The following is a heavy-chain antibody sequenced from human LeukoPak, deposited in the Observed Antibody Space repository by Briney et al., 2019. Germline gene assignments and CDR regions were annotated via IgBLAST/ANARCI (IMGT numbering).Heavy chain of an antibody. CDR2: MNPNSGNT. CDR3: ARVREGWLHHYYYYMDV. J-gene: IGHJ6*03. Sequence: ASVKVSCKASGYTFTIYDINWVRQATGQGLEWMGWMNPNSGNTGYAQKFQGRVTMTRNTSISTAYMELSSLRSEDTAVYYCARVREGWLHHYYYYMDVWGKGTTVTISS. D-gene: IGHD5-24*01. V-gene: IGHV1-8*01. CDR1: GYTFTIYD.